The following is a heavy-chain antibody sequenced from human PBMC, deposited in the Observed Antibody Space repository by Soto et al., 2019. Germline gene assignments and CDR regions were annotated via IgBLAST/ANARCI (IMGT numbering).Heavy chain of an antibody. Sequence: GGSLRLSCAASGFIFSTYGMNWVRQAPGKGLEWVALIWSHGNAERYADSVRGRFTISRDNSKNTLYLQMNSLRAEDTAVYYCASEFDGSGRYLGYWGQGSLVTVSS. CDR1: GFIFSTYG. J-gene: IGHJ4*02. CDR3: ASEFDGSGRYLGY. D-gene: IGHD2-2*03. CDR2: IWSHGNAE. V-gene: IGHV3-33*01.